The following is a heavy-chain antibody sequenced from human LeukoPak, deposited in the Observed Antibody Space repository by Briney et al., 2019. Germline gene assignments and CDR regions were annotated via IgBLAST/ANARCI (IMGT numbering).Heavy chain of an antibody. J-gene: IGHJ4*02. CDR3: ARDNHRRYNSGWYFSQYYFDY. CDR1: GFTFSSYG. Sequence: GGSLRLSCAASGFTFSSYGMHWVRQAPGKGLEWVAVIWYDGSNKYNADSVKGRFTISRDNSKNTLYLQMNSLRAEDTAVYYCARDNHRRYNSGWYFSQYYFDYWGQGTLVTVSS. D-gene: IGHD6-19*01. CDR2: IWYDGSNK. V-gene: IGHV3-33*01.